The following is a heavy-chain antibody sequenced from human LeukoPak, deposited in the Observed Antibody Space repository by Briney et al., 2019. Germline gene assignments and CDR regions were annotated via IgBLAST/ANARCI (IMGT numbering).Heavy chain of an antibody. V-gene: IGHV4-59*01. Sequence: SETLSLTCTVSGGSISSYYWSWIRQPPGKGLEWIGHIYYSGSTNYNPSLKSRVTISVDTSKNQFSLKLSSVTAADTAVYYCARVASSKSSWYYFDYWGQGTLVTVSS. CDR1: GGSISSYY. J-gene: IGHJ4*02. D-gene: IGHD6-13*01. CDR3: ARVASSKSSWYYFDY. CDR2: IYYSGST.